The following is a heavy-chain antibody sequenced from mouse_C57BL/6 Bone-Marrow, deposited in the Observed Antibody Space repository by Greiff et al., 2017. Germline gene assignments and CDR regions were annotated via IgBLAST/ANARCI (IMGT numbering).Heavy chain of an antibody. CDR3: ARRNYGDD. Sequence: QVQLQQSGAELARPGASVKMSCKASGYTFTSYTMHWVKQRPGRGLEWIGYINPSSGYTKYNQKFKDKATLTADKSSSTAYMQLSSLTAEYSAVYYCARRNYGDDWGQGTTLTVSS. CDR2: INPSSGYT. D-gene: IGHD1-2*01. J-gene: IGHJ2*01. V-gene: IGHV1-4*01. CDR1: GYTFTSYT.